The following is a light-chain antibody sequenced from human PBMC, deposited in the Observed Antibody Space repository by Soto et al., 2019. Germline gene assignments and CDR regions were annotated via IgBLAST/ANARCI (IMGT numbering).Light chain of an antibody. V-gene: IGLV1-40*01. Sequence: QSVLTQPPSLSGAPGQRVTISCTGSNSNIGAGYDVNWYQQVPGAAPQLPIYTNKNRPSGVPDRFSASKSGTSASLAITGLQAEDEADYYCQSHDDNLVVFGGGTQLTVL. J-gene: IGLJ2*01. CDR1: NSNIGAGYD. CDR2: TNK. CDR3: QSHDDNLVV.